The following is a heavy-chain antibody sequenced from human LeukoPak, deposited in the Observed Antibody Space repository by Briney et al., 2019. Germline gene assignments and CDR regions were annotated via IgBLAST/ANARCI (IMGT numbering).Heavy chain of an antibody. Sequence: GGSLRLSCAASGFTFNNAWMSWVRQPPGKGLEWVGRIKSKIDGGTTDYVAPVKGRFIISRDDSKKTLYLQMNSLKTEDTAVYYCTTGVDYGDSPFDYWGQGTLVTVSS. CDR3: TTGVDYGDSPFDY. J-gene: IGHJ4*02. CDR1: GFTFNNAW. D-gene: IGHD4-17*01. V-gene: IGHV3-15*01. CDR2: IKSKIDGGTT.